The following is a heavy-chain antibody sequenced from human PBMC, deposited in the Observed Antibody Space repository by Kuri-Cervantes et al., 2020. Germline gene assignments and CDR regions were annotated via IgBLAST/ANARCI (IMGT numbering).Heavy chain of an antibody. V-gene: IGHV6-1*01. Sequence: SETLSLTCAISGDSVSSNSVAWNWIRQSPSRGLEWLGRTYYRSKWYNDYAVSVKSRITINPDTSKNQFSLQLNSVTPGDTAVYYCARYSSPKPSDDAFDIWGQGTMVTVSS. CDR2: TYYRSKWYN. CDR3: ARYSSPKPSDDAFDI. J-gene: IGHJ3*02. CDR1: GDSVSSNSVA. D-gene: IGHD6-13*01.